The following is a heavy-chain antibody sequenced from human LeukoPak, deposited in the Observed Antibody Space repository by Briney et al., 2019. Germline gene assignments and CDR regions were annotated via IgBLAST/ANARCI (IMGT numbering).Heavy chain of an antibody. D-gene: IGHD5-18*01. CDR1: GGSISSSSYY. Sequence: SETLSLTCTVSGGSISSSSYYWGRIRQPPGKGLEWIGSIYYSGSTYYNPSLKSRVTISVDTSKNQFSLKLSSVTAADTAVYYCARVAVRGRGYRYGDNTYYFDYWGQGTLVTVSS. V-gene: IGHV4-39*07. CDR3: ARVAVRGRGYRYGDNTYYFDY. J-gene: IGHJ4*02. CDR2: IYYSGST.